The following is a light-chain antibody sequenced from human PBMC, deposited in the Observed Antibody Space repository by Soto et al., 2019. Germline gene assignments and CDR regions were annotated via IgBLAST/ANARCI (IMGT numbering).Light chain of an antibody. CDR2: GAS. Sequence: EVVMTQSPATLSASPGERVILSYRASQSVNRNLAWYQQKAGQAPRLLIYGASTRAIGIPARFSGSGSGAEFTLTISSLQSEDLAIYYCQQYDNWPPWTFGQGTKVEIK. V-gene: IGKV3-15*01. CDR3: QQYDNWPPWT. CDR1: QSVNRN. J-gene: IGKJ1*01.